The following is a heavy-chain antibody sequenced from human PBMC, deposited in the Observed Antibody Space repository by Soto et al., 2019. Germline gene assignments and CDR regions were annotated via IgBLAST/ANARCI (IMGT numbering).Heavy chain of an antibody. Sequence: SETLSLTCTVSGVSVTRGTYYWSWVRQPPGKRLEWIGYVAYGGSTNYNPSLKSRVTMSVDTSKNQFYLNLSSVTAADTAVYYCARGLAYCGGDCPWGQGTLVTVSS. CDR3: ARGLAYCGGDCP. CDR2: VAYGGST. D-gene: IGHD2-21*02. CDR1: GVSVTRGTYY. J-gene: IGHJ5*02. V-gene: IGHV4-61*01.